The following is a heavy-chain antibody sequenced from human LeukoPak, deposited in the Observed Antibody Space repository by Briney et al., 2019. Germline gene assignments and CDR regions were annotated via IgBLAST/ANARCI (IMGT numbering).Heavy chain of an antibody. CDR2: INHSGST. Sequence: PSETLSLTCAVYGGSFSGYYWSWIRQPPGKGLEWIGEINHSGSTDYNPSLKSRVTISVDTSKNQFSLKLSSVTAADTAVYYCARETCGDYSSDYWGQGTLVTVSS. D-gene: IGHD4-17*01. CDR1: GGSFSGYY. V-gene: IGHV4-34*01. J-gene: IGHJ4*02. CDR3: ARETCGDYSSDY.